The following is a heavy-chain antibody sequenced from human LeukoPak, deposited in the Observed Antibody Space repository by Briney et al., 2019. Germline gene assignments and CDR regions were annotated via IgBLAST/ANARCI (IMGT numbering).Heavy chain of an antibody. CDR2: MNPNSGNT. J-gene: IGHJ4*02. D-gene: IGHD5-24*01. CDR1: GYTFTSYD. Sequence: AASVKVSCKASGYTFTSYDINWVRQATGQGLEWMGWMNPNSGNTGYAQKFQGRVTMTRNTSISTAYMELSSLRSEDTAVYYCARVPSMARYGGYYFDYWGQGTLVTVSS. V-gene: IGHV1-8*01. CDR3: ARVPSMARYGGYYFDY.